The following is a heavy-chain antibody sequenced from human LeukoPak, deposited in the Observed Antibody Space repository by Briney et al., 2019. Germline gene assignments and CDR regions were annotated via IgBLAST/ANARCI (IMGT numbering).Heavy chain of an antibody. Sequence: GGSLRLSCAASGFTFSRYAMHWVRQAPGKGMMGVAIVWYDGSNENYVDSVKGRFTISRDNAKNTLYLQMNSLGAEYTAVYFCARVDTAMGSLDYWGQGILVTVSS. V-gene: IGHV3-33*01. CDR1: GFTFSRYA. CDR2: VWYDGSNE. CDR3: ARVDTAMGSLDY. J-gene: IGHJ4*02. D-gene: IGHD5-18*01.